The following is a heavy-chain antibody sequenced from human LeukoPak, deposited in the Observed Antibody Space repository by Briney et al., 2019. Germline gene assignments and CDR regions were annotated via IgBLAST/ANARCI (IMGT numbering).Heavy chain of an antibody. CDR1: GFTFSSYA. Sequence: WGSLRLSCAASGFTFSSYAMHWVRQAPGKGLEWVAVISYDGSNKYYADSVKGRFTISRDNSKNPLYLQMNSLRPEDTAVYYCARDRSEAVYGGNEFDYWGQGTLVTVSS. J-gene: IGHJ4*02. V-gene: IGHV3-30*04. CDR3: ARDRSEAVYGGNEFDY. D-gene: IGHD4-23*01. CDR2: ISYDGSNK.